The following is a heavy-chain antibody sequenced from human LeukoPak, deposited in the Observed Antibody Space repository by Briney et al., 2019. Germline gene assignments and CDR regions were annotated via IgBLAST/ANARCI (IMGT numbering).Heavy chain of an antibody. Sequence: ASVKVSCKASGYTFASYGISWVRQAPGQGVEWMGWISAYNGNTNYAQKLQGRVTMTTDTSTSTAYMELRSLRSDDTAVYYCAAGGGYTAMDKNFDYWGQGTLVTVSS. CDR1: GYTFASYG. V-gene: IGHV1-18*01. D-gene: IGHD5-18*01. J-gene: IGHJ4*02. CDR3: AAGGGYTAMDKNFDY. CDR2: ISAYNGNT.